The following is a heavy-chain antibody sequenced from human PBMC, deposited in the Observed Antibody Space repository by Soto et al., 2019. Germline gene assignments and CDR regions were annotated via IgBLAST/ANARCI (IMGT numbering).Heavy chain of an antibody. V-gene: IGHV4-31*03. J-gene: IGHJ6*02. D-gene: IGHD4-17*01. Sequence: QVQLQESGPGLVKPSQTLYLTCTVSGGSISSGGYYWSWIRQHPGKGLEWIGYIYYSGSSYYNPSLKSRVTISVDTSKNQFSLKLSSVTAADTAVYYCARVAPTDDYGDYVDYYYGMDVWGQGTTVTVSS. CDR1: GGSISSGGYY. CDR3: ARVAPTDDYGDYVDYYYGMDV. CDR2: IYYSGSS.